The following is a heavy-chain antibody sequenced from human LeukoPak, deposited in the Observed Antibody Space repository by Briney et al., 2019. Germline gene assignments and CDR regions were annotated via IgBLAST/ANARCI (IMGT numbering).Heavy chain of an antibody. CDR3: ARHIGLTTRYFDY. D-gene: IGHD4/OR15-4a*01. CDR2: IYPGDSDT. V-gene: IGHV5-51*01. CDR1: GYIFTTYW. J-gene: IGHJ4*02. Sequence: GESLKISCKGSGYIFTTYWIGWVRQMPGKGLEWMGMIYPGDSDTRYSPSFQGHVTISADTSITTAYLQLSSLKASETAMYYCARHIGLTTRYFDYWGQGTLVTVSS.